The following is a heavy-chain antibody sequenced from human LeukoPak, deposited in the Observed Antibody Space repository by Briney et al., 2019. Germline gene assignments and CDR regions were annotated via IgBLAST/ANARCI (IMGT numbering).Heavy chain of an antibody. CDR1: GFTFSTYG. Sequence: GGSLRLSCAASGFTFSTYGMHWVRQAPGKGLEWVAIIQYDGSNKYYADSVKGRFTISRDNSKNTLYLQMNSLRAEDTAVYYCAKFGSGYSPFDYWGQGTLVTVSS. D-gene: IGHD3-3*01. CDR3: AKFGSGYSPFDY. J-gene: IGHJ4*02. V-gene: IGHV3-30*02. CDR2: IQYDGSNK.